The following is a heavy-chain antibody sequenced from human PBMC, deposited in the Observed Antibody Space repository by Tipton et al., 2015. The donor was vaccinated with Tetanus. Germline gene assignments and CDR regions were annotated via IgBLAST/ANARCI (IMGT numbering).Heavy chain of an antibody. V-gene: IGHV4-61*08. CDR2: IYYSGST. D-gene: IGHD1-14*01. Sequence: TLSLTCSVSGASISSGGCFWNWIRHRPGKGLEWIGYIYYSGSTNYNPSLKSRVTISVDTSKNQFSLKLSSVTAADTAVYYCARGTGDYWGQGTLVTVSS. CDR1: GASISSGGCF. J-gene: IGHJ4*02. CDR3: ARGTGDY.